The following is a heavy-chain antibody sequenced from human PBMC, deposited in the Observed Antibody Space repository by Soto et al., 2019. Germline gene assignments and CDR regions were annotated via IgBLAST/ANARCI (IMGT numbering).Heavy chain of an antibody. CDR2: INYSGST. V-gene: IGHV4-31*01. CDR3: ARDILLWFGAVTPRAHDAFDI. Sequence: QVQLQESGPGLVKPSQTLSLTCTVSGGSISSGGYFWSWIRQHPGKGLEWIGDINYSGSTYSNPSLKSPGTIAVDTSNNQFPPKLGAATAADTAVYYWARDILLWFGAVTPRAHDAFDIWGQGTMVTVSS. CDR1: GGSISSGGYF. D-gene: IGHD3-10*01. J-gene: IGHJ3*02.